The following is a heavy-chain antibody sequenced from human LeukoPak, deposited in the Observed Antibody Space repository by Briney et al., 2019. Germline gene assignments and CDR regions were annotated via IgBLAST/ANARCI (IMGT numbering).Heavy chain of an antibody. CDR3: ASFIAVAGTEFDY. V-gene: IGHV1-46*01. D-gene: IGHD6-13*01. Sequence: SVKASCKAAGYTFTNYCMHWVRQAPGQGLEWVGIIITSGGSTSYAQKFQGRLTMTRDTSTSTVYMDLSSLRSEDTAVYYCASFIAVAGTEFDYWGQGTLVAVSS. CDR2: IITSGGST. J-gene: IGHJ4*02. CDR1: GYTFTNYC.